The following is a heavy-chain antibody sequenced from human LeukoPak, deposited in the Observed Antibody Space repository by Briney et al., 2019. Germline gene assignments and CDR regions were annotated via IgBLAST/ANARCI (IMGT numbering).Heavy chain of an antibody. CDR3: ARDQRAYSSGWFAFGY. Sequence: PGGSLRLSCAASGFTFSSYAMHWVRQAPGKGLEWVAVISYDGSNKYYADSVKGRFTISRDNSKNTLYLQMNSLRAEDTAVYYCARDQRAYSSGWFAFGYWGQGTLVTVSS. D-gene: IGHD6-19*01. V-gene: IGHV3-30*04. CDR1: GFTFSSYA. J-gene: IGHJ4*02. CDR2: ISYDGSNK.